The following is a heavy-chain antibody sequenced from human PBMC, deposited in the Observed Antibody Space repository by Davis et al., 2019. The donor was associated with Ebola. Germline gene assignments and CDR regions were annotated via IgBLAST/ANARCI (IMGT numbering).Heavy chain of an antibody. CDR3: AKIFSSSWVNWFDP. Sequence: GESLKISCEVSGFTFRSYGMSWVRQAPGKGLEWVAAISGSGGSTYYADSVKGRFTISRDNSKNTLYLQMNSLRAEDTAVYYCAKIFSSSWVNWFDPWGQGTLVTVSS. CDR2: ISGSGGST. V-gene: IGHV3-23*01. CDR1: GFTFRSYG. J-gene: IGHJ5*02. D-gene: IGHD6-13*01.